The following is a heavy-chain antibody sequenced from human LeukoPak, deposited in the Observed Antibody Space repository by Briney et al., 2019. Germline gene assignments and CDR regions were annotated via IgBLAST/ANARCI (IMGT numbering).Heavy chain of an antibody. J-gene: IGHJ4*02. D-gene: IGHD1-26*01. CDR1: GFTFSSYA. Sequence: GRSLRLSCAASGFTFSSYAMHWVRQAPGKGLEWVAVISYDGSNKYYADSVKGRFTISRDNSKNTLYLQMNSLRAEDTAVYYCARGLLRAIDYWGQGTLVTVSS. V-gene: IGHV3-30-3*01. CDR3: ARGLLRAIDY. CDR2: ISYDGSNK.